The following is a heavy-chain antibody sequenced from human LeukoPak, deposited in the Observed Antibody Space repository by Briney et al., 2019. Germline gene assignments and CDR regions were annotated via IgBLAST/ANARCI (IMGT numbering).Heavy chain of an antibody. CDR2: MNPNSGNT. D-gene: IGHD3-22*01. CDR1: GYTFTSYD. V-gene: IGHV1-8*01. J-gene: IGHJ4*02. Sequence: ASVKVSCKASGYTFTSYDINWVRQATGQGLEWMGWMNPNSGNTGYAQKFQGRVTMTRDMSTSTVYMELSSLRSEDTAVYYCARAYYYDSSGYYANDYWGQGALVTVSS. CDR3: ARAYYYDSSGYYANDY.